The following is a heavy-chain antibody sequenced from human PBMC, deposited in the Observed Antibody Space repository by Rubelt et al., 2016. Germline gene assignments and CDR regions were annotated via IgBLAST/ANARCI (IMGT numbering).Heavy chain of an antibody. Sequence: VWSWGGLIQAGGSLRLSCGASGFTFSSFAMSWVRQAPGKGLEWVSSISSSSSYIYYADSVKGRFTISRDNAKNSLYLQMNSLRAEDTAVYYCARYKCSGGSCYATFDCWGQGTLVTVSS. J-gene: IGHJ4*02. CDR3: ARYKCSGGSCYATFDC. V-gene: IGHV3-21*01. D-gene: IGHD2-15*01. CDR2: ISSSSSYI. CDR1: GFTFSSFA.